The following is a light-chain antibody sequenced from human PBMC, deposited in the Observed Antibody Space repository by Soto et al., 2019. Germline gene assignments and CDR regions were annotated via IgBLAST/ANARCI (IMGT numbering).Light chain of an antibody. CDR1: QGVSSY. J-gene: IGKJ1*01. V-gene: IGKV1-8*01. CDR3: QQYYIYPWT. Sequence: AIRMTQSPSSFSASTGDRVTITCRASQGVSSYLAWYQQKPGQAPKLLIYAASTLQSGVPSRFSGSGSGTDFTLTISCLQSEDFATYYCQQYYIYPWTFGQGTKVEIK. CDR2: AAS.